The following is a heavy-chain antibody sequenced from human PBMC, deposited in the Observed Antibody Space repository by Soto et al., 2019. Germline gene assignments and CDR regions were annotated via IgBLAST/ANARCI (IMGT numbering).Heavy chain of an antibody. CDR3: ASGFCGSVSCFRDWFDP. Sequence: PGGSLRLSCAASGFTFSSYAMAWVRQAPGKGLEWVSGISGSGDRRYYADSVKGRFTISRDNSKNTLYLQMSSLRAEDTAVYYCASGFCGSVSCFRDWFDPWGQGTLVTVSS. CDR1: GFTFSSYA. V-gene: IGHV3-23*01. D-gene: IGHD2-2*01. J-gene: IGHJ5*02. CDR2: ISGSGDRR.